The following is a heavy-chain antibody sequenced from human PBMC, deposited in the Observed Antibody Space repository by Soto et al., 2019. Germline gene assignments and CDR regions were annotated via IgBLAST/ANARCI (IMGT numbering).Heavy chain of an antibody. J-gene: IGHJ6*02. D-gene: IGHD1-26*01. CDR3: ARTRSAWSDFPYYSLDV. Sequence: QVQLVESGGGVVQPGRSLRLSCAASGFTFNSYGMHWVRQGPGNGLEWVAFISYDSTKTYYADSVKGRFTISRDNSNSALYVQMSSLTGEDTAVYYCARTRSAWSDFPYYSLDVWGQGTTVTVSS. CDR2: ISYDSTKT. CDR1: GFTFNSYG. V-gene: IGHV3-30*03.